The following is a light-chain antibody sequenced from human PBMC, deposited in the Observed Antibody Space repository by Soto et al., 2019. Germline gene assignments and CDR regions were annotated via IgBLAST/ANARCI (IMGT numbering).Light chain of an antibody. Sequence: QSALTQPASVSGSPGQSITISCTGTSSDIGAYNYVSWYQQHPGKAPNLMIYDVNIRPSGVSNRFSGSKSGNTASLTISGLQAEDEADYYCTSWTTSTTMIFGGGTQVTVL. CDR3: TSWTTSTTMI. J-gene: IGLJ2*01. V-gene: IGLV2-14*03. CDR2: DVN. CDR1: SSDIGAYNY.